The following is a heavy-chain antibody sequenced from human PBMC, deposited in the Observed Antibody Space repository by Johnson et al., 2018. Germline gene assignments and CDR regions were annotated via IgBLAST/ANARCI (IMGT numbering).Heavy chain of an antibody. CDR2: IHYSGRT. V-gene: IGHV4-59*01. CDR3: ARYISGWSDAFDI. CDR1: GGSISSDY. Sequence: QVQLQESGPGLVKPSETLSLTCTVSGGSISSDYWSWIRQPPGKGLEWLGYIHYSGRTKYNPSLKSRVTISVDTSKNQFFLKLTSVTAADTALFYCARYISGWSDAFDIWGQGTMVTVSS. D-gene: IGHD6-19*01. J-gene: IGHJ3*02.